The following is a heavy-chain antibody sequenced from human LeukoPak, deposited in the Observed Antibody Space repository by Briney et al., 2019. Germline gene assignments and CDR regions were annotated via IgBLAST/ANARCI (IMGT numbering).Heavy chain of an antibody. V-gene: IGHV4-59*08. D-gene: IGHD2-21*02. CDR3: AMAYCGGDCYSTGFHY. CDR2: IYYSGST. Sequence: SETLSPTRTVSGGSISSYYWSWIRQPPGKGLGWIGDIYYSGSTYYNPSLKSRVTISVDTSKNQFSLKLSSVTAADTAVYYCAMAYCGGDCYSTGFHYWGQGTLVTVSS. J-gene: IGHJ4*02. CDR1: GGSISSYY.